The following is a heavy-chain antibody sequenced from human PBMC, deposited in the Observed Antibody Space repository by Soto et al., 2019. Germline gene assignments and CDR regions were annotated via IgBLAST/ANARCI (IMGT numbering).Heavy chain of an antibody. V-gene: IGHV1-3*01. J-gene: IGHJ5*02. CDR2: INAGNGNT. CDR3: GRLGIFEPVAPA. D-gene: IGHD6-19*01. Sequence: ASVKVSCKASGYTFTSYAMHWVRQAPGQRLEWMGWINAGNGNTKYSQKFQGRVTITRDTSASTAYMELSSLRSEDTAVYYCGRLGIFEPVAPAWGQGTLVTVSS. CDR1: GYTFTSYA.